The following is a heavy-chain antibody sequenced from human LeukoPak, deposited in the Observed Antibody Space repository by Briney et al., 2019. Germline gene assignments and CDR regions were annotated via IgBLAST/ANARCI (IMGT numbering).Heavy chain of an antibody. V-gene: IGHV1-8*01. CDR3: ARIGLVTEDAFDI. CDR1: GYTFTSYD. Sequence: ASVTVSCKASGYTFTSYDINWVRQATGQGLEWMGWMNPNSGNTGYAQKFQGRVTITRNTSISTAYMELSSLRSEDTAVYYCARIGLVTEDAFDIWGQGTMVTVSS. J-gene: IGHJ3*02. CDR2: MNPNSGNT. D-gene: IGHD1-26*01.